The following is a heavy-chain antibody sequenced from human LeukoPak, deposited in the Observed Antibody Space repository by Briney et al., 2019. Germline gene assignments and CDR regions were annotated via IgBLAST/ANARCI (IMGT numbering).Heavy chain of an antibody. Sequence: GGSLRLSCAASGFTFSNAWMSWVRQAPGKGLEWVGRIKSKTDGGTTDYAAPMKGRFTISRDDSKNTLYLQMNSLKTEDTAVYYCTTDRAYNWNYDGGNWFDPWGQGTLVTVSS. CDR3: TTDRAYNWNYDGGNWFDP. V-gene: IGHV3-15*01. D-gene: IGHD1-7*01. CDR2: IKSKTDGGTT. J-gene: IGHJ5*02. CDR1: GFTFSNAW.